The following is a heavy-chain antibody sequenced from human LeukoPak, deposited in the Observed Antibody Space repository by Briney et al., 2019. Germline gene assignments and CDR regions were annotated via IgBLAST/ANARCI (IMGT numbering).Heavy chain of an antibody. CDR1: GYTFTGYY. J-gene: IGHJ4*02. CDR3: AISTVTRLYYFDY. D-gene: IGHD4-17*01. Sequence: ASVKVSCKASGYTFTGYYMHWVRQAPGQGLEWMGIINPSGGSTSYAQKFQGRVTMTRDMSTSTVYMELSSLRSEDTAVYYCAISTVTRLYYFDYWGQGTLVTVSS. CDR2: INPSGGST. V-gene: IGHV1-46*01.